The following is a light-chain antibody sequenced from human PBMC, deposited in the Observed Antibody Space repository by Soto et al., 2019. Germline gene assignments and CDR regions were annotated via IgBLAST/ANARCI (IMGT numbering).Light chain of an antibody. V-gene: IGKV4-1*01. CDR2: WAS. J-gene: IGKJ4*01. Sequence: DILITHSPGLLAVYLRAPLTIYCKYIQSVLYSSNNRNYLAWCQQKPGQPPKLLIYWASTRESGVPDRFSGSGSGTDFTLTISGLQAEDVAVYYCQQYYNTPLTFGGGTKVDIK. CDR1: QSVLYSSNNRNY. CDR3: QQYYNTPLT.